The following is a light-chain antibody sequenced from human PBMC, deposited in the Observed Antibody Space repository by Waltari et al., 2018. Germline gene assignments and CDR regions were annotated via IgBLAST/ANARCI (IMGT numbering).Light chain of an antibody. CDR1: QSISSS. J-gene: IGKJ4*01. Sequence: IVLTQSPATLSLSPGEGATLSCRASQSISSSLAGYQQKPGQAPRLLIYGATSRATGVPARFSGDWSGTHFTLTISSLQSEDFAVYYCQFYNGWPLFGGGTKVEIK. V-gene: IGKV3-15*01. CDR2: GAT. CDR3: QFYNGWPL.